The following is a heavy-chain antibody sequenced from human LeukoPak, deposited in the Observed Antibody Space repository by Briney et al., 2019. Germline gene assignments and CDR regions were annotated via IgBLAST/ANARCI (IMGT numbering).Heavy chain of an antibody. D-gene: IGHD6-25*01. CDR3: ARHTKRPQAGWFDP. CDR2: IYPRDSQI. Sequence: GESLKISCKASGYNFPTYWIGWVRQMPGKGLEYMGIIYPRDSQIRYSPSFQGQVTISADKSISTAYLQWTSLKASDTAIYYCARHTKRPQAGWFDPWGQGTLVTVSS. V-gene: IGHV5-51*01. J-gene: IGHJ5*02. CDR1: GYNFPTYW.